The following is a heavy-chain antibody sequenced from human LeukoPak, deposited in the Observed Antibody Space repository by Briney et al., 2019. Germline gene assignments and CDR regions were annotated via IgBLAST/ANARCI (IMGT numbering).Heavy chain of an antibody. D-gene: IGHD1-26*01. J-gene: IGHJ3*02. CDR2: ISGYNGNT. CDR1: GYTFTSYG. CDR3: ARVFRGYPNGSFDAFDI. Sequence: GASVKVSCKVSGYTFTSYGISWVRQAPGQGLEWMGWISGYNGNTNYAQKLQGRVTMTTDTSTSTAYMELRSLRSDDTAVYYCARVFRGYPNGSFDAFDIWGQGTMVTVSS. V-gene: IGHV1-18*01.